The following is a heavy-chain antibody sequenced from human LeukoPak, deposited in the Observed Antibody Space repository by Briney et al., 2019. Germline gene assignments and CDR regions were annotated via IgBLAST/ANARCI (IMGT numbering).Heavy chain of an antibody. CDR3: ARTQEAGYSSGRYDSYYYYYMDV. CDR1: DGSIRDYF. V-gene: IGHV4-59*01. D-gene: IGHD6-19*01. Sequence: PSETLSPTCTVSDGSIRDYFWTWIRQPPGKGLEWLGYIHYSGSTNYNPSLKSRVTISVDTSKNQFSLKLSSVPAADTAVYFCARTQEAGYSSGRYDSYYYYYMDVWGKGTTVTISS. CDR2: IHYSGST. J-gene: IGHJ6*03.